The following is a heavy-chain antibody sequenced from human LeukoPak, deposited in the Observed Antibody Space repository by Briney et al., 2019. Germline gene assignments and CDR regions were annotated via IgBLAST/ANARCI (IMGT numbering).Heavy chain of an antibody. J-gene: IGHJ3*02. Sequence: PGGSLRLSCAVSGFTFSSYSMNWVRQAPGKGLEWVSSISITGSHIYFADSLRGRFTVSRDNAKNSVYLQLNSLRAEDTAVYYCARGTTTVQREDAFDIWGQGTMVTVSS. D-gene: IGHD1-26*01. CDR2: ISITGSHI. CDR1: GFTFSSYS. V-gene: IGHV3-21*01. CDR3: ARGTTTVQREDAFDI.